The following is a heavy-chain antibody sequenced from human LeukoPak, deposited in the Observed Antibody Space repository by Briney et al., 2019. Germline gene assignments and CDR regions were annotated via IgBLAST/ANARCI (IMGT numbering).Heavy chain of an antibody. CDR1: GFIFSSYW. CDR3: AELGITMIGGV. V-gene: IGHV3-7*01. CDR2: IKQDGSET. D-gene: IGHD3-10*02. J-gene: IGHJ6*04. Sequence: PGGSLRLSCAASGFIFSSYWMSWVRQAPGKGLEWVASIKQDGSETYYVDSVRGRFTISRDNAKNSLYLQMNSLRAEDTAVYYCAELGITMIGGVWGKGTTVTISS.